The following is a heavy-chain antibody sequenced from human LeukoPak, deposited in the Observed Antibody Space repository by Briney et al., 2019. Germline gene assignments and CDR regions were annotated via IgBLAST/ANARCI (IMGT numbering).Heavy chain of an antibody. J-gene: IGHJ6*02. V-gene: IGHV1-2*02. CDR3: ARAPWEDPLYYYYYGMDV. Sequence: ASVKVSRKASGYTFTGYYMHWVRQAPGHGLEWMGWINPNSGGTNYAQKFQGRVTMTRDTSISTAYMELSRLRSDDTAVYYCARAPWEDPLYYYYYGMDVWGQGTTVTVSS. CDR2: INPNSGGT. D-gene: IGHD1-26*01. CDR1: GYTFTGYY.